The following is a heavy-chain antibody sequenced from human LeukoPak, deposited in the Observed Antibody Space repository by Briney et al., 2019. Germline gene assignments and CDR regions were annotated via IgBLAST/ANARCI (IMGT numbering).Heavy chain of an antibody. CDR3: ARTITMIVVDTDY. D-gene: IGHD3-22*01. J-gene: IGHJ4*02. Sequence: ASVKVSCKASGYTFTSYDINWVRQATGQGLEWMGRINPNSGGTNYAQKFQGRVTMTRDTSISTAYMELSRLRSDDTAVYYCARTITMIVVDTDYWGQGTLVTVSS. CDR2: INPNSGGT. CDR1: GYTFTSYD. V-gene: IGHV1-2*06.